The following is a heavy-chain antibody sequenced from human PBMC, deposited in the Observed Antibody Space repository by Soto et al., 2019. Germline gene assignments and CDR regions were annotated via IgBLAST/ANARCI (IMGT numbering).Heavy chain of an antibody. CDR2: INHSGST. D-gene: IGHD3-22*01. Sequence: QVQLQQWGAGLLKPSETLSLTCAVYGGSFSGYYWSWIRQPPGKGLEWIGEINHSGSTNYNPSLKSRVTISVDTSKNQFSLKLRSVTAADTAVYYCARARRAAPKFYSGYYFDYWGQGTLVTVSS. CDR1: GGSFSGYY. V-gene: IGHV4-34*01. CDR3: ARARRAAPKFYSGYYFDY. J-gene: IGHJ4*02.